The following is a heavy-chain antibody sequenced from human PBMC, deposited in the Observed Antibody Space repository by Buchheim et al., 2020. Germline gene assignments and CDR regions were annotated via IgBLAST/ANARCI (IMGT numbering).Heavy chain of an antibody. Sequence: QVQLQESGPGLVKPSETLSLTCTVSGGSISSYYWSWIRQPPGKGLEWIGYIYYSGSTTYNPSLKSRVTISVDTTKHQLSLQLSSVTAADTAVDYCARGCGWSSGSYSEDYWGQGTL. D-gene: IGHD1-26*01. V-gene: IGHV4-59*01. J-gene: IGHJ4*02. CDR2: IYYSGST. CDR3: ARGCGWSSGSYSEDY. CDR1: GGSISSYY.